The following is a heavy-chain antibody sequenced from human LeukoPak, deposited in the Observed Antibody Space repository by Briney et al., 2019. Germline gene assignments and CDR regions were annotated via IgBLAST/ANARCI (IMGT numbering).Heavy chain of an antibody. CDR2: INSEGSNT. Sequence: GGSLRLSCAASGFTFSSYCMHWVRQAPGKGLVWVSRINSEGSNTNYADSVKGRFSIYRHYTKNTLYLQMNSVRAEDTAVYYCARDSSAAFNIWGQGTMVTVSS. D-gene: IGHD3-3*01. J-gene: IGHJ3*02. CDR3: ARDSSAAFNI. V-gene: IGHV3-74*01. CDR1: GFTFSSYC.